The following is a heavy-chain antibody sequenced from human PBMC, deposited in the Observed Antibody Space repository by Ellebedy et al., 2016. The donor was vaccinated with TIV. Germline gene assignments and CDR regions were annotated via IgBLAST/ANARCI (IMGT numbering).Heavy chain of an antibody. J-gene: IGHJ4*02. CDR2: IKQDGSEK. Sequence: GESLKISCAASGFTFSSYWMSWVRQAPGKGLEWVATIKQDGSEKYYVDSVKGRFTISRDNAKNSLYLQMNSLRAEDTAVYYCAGARSVAGTNPFDYWGQGTLVTVSS. CDR3: AGARSVAGTNPFDY. CDR1: GFTFSSYW. D-gene: IGHD6-19*01. V-gene: IGHV3-7*01.